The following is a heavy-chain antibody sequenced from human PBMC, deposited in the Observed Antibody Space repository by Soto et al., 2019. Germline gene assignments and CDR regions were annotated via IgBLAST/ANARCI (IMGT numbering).Heavy chain of an antibody. D-gene: IGHD6-13*01. CDR3: ARARMAAAGTRNYGMDV. V-gene: IGHV1-69*06. CDR2: IIPIFGTA. CDR1: GGTFSSYA. J-gene: IGHJ6*02. Sequence: ASVKVSCKASGGTFSSYAISWVRQAPGQGLEWMGGIIPIFGTANYAQKFQGRVTITADKSTSTAYMELSSLRSEDTAVYYCARARMAAAGTRNYGMDVWGQGTTVTVSS.